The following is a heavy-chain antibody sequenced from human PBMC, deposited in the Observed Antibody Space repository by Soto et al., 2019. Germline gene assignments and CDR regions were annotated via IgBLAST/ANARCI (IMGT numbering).Heavy chain of an antibody. D-gene: IGHD3-10*01. CDR3: GREGRGGYSGGGGGGGAFDI. J-gene: IGHJ3*02. V-gene: IGHV1-2*02. CDR1: GYTFTGYY. CDR2: INPNSGGT. Sequence: QVQLVQSGAEVKKPGASVKVSCKASGYTFTGYYMHWVRQAPGQGLEWMGWINPNSGGTNYAQKFGGRVNTPGARSISTAYRGGSGLRFARPGVFCGGREGRGGYSGGGGGGGAFDIWGQGTMVTVSS.